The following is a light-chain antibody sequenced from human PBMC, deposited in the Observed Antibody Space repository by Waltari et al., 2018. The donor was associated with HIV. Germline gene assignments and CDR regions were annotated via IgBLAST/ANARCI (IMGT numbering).Light chain of an antibody. V-gene: IGKV3-15*01. Sequence: EIVMTQSPATLSVSPGERATLSCRASQSVSSNLAWYQQKPGQAPRLLIYGASTRATGIPARCSGSGSVTEFTLTISSLQSEDFAVYYCQQYNNWPPLFTFGPGTKVDIK. CDR1: QSVSSN. J-gene: IGKJ3*01. CDR2: GAS. CDR3: QQYNNWPPLFT.